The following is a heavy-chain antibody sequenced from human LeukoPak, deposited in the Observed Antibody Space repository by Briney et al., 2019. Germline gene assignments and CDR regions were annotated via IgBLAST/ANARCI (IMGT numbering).Heavy chain of an antibody. CDR1: GYTFTSYY. Sequence: ASVKVSCKASGYTFTSYYMHWVRQAPGQGLEWMGIINPSGGSTSYAQKFQGRVTMTRDMSTSTVYTELSSLRSEDTAVYYCAREAAAIARSGYYFDYWGQGTLVTVSS. J-gene: IGHJ4*02. CDR2: INPSGGST. CDR3: AREAAAIARSGYYFDY. D-gene: IGHD2-2*01. V-gene: IGHV1-46*01.